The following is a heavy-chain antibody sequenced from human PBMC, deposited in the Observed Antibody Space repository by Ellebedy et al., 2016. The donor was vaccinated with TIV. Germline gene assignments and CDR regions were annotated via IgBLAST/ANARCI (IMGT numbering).Heavy chain of an antibody. J-gene: IGHJ6*02. CDR1: GFTFSSYW. CDR3: ARPLRGGGATTALYYYYYGMDV. CDR2: IKQDGSEK. Sequence: PGGSLRLSCAASGFTFSSYWMSWVRQAPGKGLEWVANIKQDGSEKYYVDSVKGRFTISRDNSKNTLYLQMNSLRAEDTAVYYCARPLRGGGATTALYYYYYGMDVWGQGTTVTVSS. V-gene: IGHV3-7*01. D-gene: IGHD1-26*01.